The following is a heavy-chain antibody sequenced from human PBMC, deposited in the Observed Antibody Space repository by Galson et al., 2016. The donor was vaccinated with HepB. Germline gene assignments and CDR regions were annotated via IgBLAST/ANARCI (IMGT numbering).Heavy chain of an antibody. D-gene: IGHD5-24*01. V-gene: IGHV4-59*08. CDR1: GVSISSYY. J-gene: IGHJ4*02. Sequence: LSLTCTVSGVSISSYYWSWFRQPPEKGLEWIGYAFYSGITNYNPSLKSRVTISIDTSKNQFSLKLSSVTAADTAVYYCARGEGYNLYWGQGSLVTVSS. CDR2: AFYSGIT. CDR3: ARGEGYNLY.